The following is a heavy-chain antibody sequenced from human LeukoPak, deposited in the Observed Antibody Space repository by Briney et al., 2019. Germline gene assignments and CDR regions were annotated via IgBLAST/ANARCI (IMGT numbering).Heavy chain of an antibody. CDR1: GFTFSTYN. V-gene: IGHV3-23*01. J-gene: IGHJ6*03. D-gene: IGHD3-16*02. Sequence: GGSLRLSCAASGFTFSTYNMNWFRQAPGKGLEWVSAISGSGGSTYYADSVKGRFTISRDNSKNTLYLQMNSLRAEDTAVYYCAKFRGLGELSLVPGGYYYYMDVWGKGTTATISS. CDR2: ISGSGGST. CDR3: AKFRGLGELSLVPGGYYYYMDV.